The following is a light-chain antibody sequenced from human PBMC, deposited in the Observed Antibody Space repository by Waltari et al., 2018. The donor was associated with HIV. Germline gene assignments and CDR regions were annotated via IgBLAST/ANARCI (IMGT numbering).Light chain of an antibody. Sequence: QSVLTRPTSVSEATRQRVPISCSGSRPNIGIHAVNWYQQVPGKAPILLSDFDDLLSSGVSDRFSGSKSGTSASLAIRGLQSEDEADYYCAAWDDSLNGYVFGSGTKVTVL. CDR3: AAWDDSLNGYV. CDR2: FDD. V-gene: IGLV1-36*01. J-gene: IGLJ1*01. CDR1: RPNIGIHA.